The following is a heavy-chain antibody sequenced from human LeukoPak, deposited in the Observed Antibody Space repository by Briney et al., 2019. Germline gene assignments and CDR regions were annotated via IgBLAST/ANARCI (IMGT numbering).Heavy chain of an antibody. CDR3: ARDRYDYVWGSYRDY. CDR1: GFTFSSYA. Sequence: GGSLRLSCEASGFTFSSYAMSWVRQAPGKGLEWVSGISWNSGSIGYADSVKGRFTISRDNAKNSLYLQMNSLRAEDTAVYYCARDRYDYVWGSYRDYWGQGTLVTVSS. J-gene: IGHJ4*02. CDR2: ISWNSGSI. V-gene: IGHV3-9*01. D-gene: IGHD3-16*02.